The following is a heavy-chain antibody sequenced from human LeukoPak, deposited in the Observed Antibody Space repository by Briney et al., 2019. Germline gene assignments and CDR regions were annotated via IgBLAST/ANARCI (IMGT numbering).Heavy chain of an antibody. CDR3: AKGKGGKSSTSWYAGYFHH. CDR1: GLPFSSYS. J-gene: IGHJ1*01. V-gene: IGHV3-48*04. D-gene: IGHD6-13*01. Sequence: GGSLRLSCAASGLPFSSYSMNWVRPAPGNGLEWVSYISNSSSAVYYADSVKGRFTISRDNAKNSLYLEMNSLRPEDTAFYYCAKGKGGKSSTSWYAGYFHHWGQGTLVTVSS. CDR2: ISNSSSAV.